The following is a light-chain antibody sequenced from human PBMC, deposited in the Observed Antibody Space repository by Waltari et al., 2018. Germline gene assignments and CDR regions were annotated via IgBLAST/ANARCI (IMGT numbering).Light chain of an antibody. CDR1: QTILHNPNNNYY. J-gene: IGKJ1*01. CDR3: QQYDSPPWT. CDR2: WAS. Sequence: DIVMTQSPDSLAVSLGERATINCKSSQTILHNPNNNYYLAWYQQKPGQPPKLLIYWASTRESGVPDRVSGSGSGTDFPLTISSLQAEDVAVYYCQQYDSPPWTFGQGTKVEI. V-gene: IGKV4-1*01.